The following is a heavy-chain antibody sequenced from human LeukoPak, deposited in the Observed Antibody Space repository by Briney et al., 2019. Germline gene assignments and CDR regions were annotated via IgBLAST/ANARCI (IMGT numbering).Heavy chain of an antibody. J-gene: IGHJ4*02. CDR1: GFTFSSYG. Sequence: PGRSLRLSCAASGFTFSSYGMHWVRQAPGKGLEWVAVIWYDGSNKYYADSVKGRFTISRDNSKNTLYLQMNSLRAEDTAVYYRAKDTSSGRSTADYWGQGTLVTVSS. CDR2: IWYDGSNK. CDR3: AKDTSSGRSTADY. D-gene: IGHD6-19*01. V-gene: IGHV3-33*06.